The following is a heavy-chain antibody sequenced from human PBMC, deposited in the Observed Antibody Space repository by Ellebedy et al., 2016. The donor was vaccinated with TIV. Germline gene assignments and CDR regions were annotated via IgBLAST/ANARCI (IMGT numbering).Heavy chain of an antibody. CDR1: GYSFTNYW. J-gene: IGHJ6*02. CDR2: IYPGDSDT. CDR3: ARRGTMFRRNYYGMDV. D-gene: IGHD3-10*02. V-gene: IGHV5-51*01. Sequence: GGSLRLSXEGSGYSFTNYWIAWVRQMPGKGLEWMGIIYPGDSDTRYGPSFQGQVTISADKSISTAYLQWSGLKASDTATYYCARRGTMFRRNYYGMDVWGQGTTVIVSS.